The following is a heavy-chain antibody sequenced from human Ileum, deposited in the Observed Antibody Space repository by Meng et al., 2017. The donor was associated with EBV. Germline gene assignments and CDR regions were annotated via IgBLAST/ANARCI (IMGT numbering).Heavy chain of an antibody. CDR3: ARGGWSLDY. CDR2: IYYSGST. CDR1: GGSCSSYY. J-gene: IGHJ4*02. Sequence: ETGPGRVKRAAPLSLTCTVSGGSCSSYYWCWIRQPPGKGLEWIGYIYYSGSTNYNPSLKIRVTISVDTSKNQFSLNLSSVTAADTAVYYCARGGWSLDYWGQGTLVTVSS. V-gene: IGHV4-59*08. D-gene: IGHD2-15*01.